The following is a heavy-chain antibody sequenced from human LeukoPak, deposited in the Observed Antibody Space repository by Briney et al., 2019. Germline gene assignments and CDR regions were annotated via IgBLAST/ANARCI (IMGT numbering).Heavy chain of an antibody. CDR3: ANASPQRYSYAYYFDY. D-gene: IGHD5-18*01. J-gene: IGHJ4*02. V-gene: IGHV3-30*02. Sequence: QSGGSLRLSCAASGFTFSSYGMHWVRQAPGKGLEWVAFIRYDGSNKYYADSVKGRFTISRDNSKNTLYLQMNSLRAEDTAVYYCANASPQRYSYAYYFDYWGQGTLVTVST. CDR1: GFTFSSYG. CDR2: IRYDGSNK.